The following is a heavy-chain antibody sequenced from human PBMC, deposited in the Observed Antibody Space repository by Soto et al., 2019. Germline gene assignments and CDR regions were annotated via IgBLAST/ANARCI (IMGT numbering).Heavy chain of an antibody. CDR3: ARGYIVVVTAIMNIDY. CDR2: INPSGGST. V-gene: IGHV1-46*01. Sequence: XSVKVSCNASGYTSTSYYMHWVRHAPGQGLEWMGIINPSGGSTSYAQKFQGRVTMTRDTSTSTVYMELSSLRSEDTAVYYCARGYIVVVTAIMNIDYWGQGALVTVSS. CDR1: GYTSTSYY. J-gene: IGHJ4*02. D-gene: IGHD2-21*02.